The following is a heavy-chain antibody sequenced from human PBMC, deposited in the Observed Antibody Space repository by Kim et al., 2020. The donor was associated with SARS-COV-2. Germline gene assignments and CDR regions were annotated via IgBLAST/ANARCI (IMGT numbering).Heavy chain of an antibody. D-gene: IGHD3-3*01. CDR2: INPRGDST. V-gene: IGHV1-46*01. Sequence: ASVKVSCQASGYTFTDFYMHWVRQAPGQGLEWMGKINPRGDSTTYAQKLQGRVTMTTDTSTSTVYMELSSLRSEDTAVYYCARDSYSFLGRGRKYYNYGM. CDR3: ARDSYSFLGRGRKYYNYGM. CDR1: GYTFTDFY. J-gene: IGHJ6*01.